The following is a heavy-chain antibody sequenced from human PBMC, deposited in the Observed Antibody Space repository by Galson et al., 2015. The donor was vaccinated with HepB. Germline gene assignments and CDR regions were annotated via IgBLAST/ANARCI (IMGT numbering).Heavy chain of an antibody. CDR1: GFTFSSYG. J-gene: IGHJ6*02. CDR3: AKETYDYVWGSYRPLYYYYYGMDV. D-gene: IGHD3-16*02. CDR2: ISYDGSNK. Sequence: LRLSCAASGFTFSSYGMHWVRQAPGKGLEWVAVISYDGSNKYYADSVKGRFTISRDNSKNTLYLQMNSLRAEDTAVYYCAKETYDYVWGSYRPLYYYYYGMDVWGQGTTVTVSS. V-gene: IGHV3-30*18.